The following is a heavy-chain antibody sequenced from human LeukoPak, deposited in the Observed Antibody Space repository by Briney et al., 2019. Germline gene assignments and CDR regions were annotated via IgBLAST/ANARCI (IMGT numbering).Heavy chain of an antibody. CDR2: IYSGGST. D-gene: IGHD1-1*01. J-gene: IGHJ4*02. V-gene: IGHV3-66*01. CDR3: AAGNERLFDY. CDR1: GFIVSSNY. Sequence: PGGSLRLSCAASGFIVSSNYMSWVRQATGKGLEWVSVIYSGGSTYYADSVKGRFTISRDILKNTLYLQMNSLRAEGTAVYYCAAGNERLFDYWGQGTLVTVSS.